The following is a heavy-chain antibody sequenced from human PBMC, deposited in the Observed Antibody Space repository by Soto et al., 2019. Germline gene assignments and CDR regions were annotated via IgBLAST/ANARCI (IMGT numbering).Heavy chain of an antibody. D-gene: IGHD3-3*01. Sequence: ASVKVSCKASGYTFTSYGISWVRQAPGQGLEWMGWISAYNGNTNYAQKLQGRVTMTTDTSTSTAYMELRSLRSDDTAVYYCARGAGRIFGVDYCGMDVWGQGTTVTVAS. CDR2: ISAYNGNT. V-gene: IGHV1-18*04. CDR1: GYTFTSYG. J-gene: IGHJ6*02. CDR3: ARGAGRIFGVDYCGMDV.